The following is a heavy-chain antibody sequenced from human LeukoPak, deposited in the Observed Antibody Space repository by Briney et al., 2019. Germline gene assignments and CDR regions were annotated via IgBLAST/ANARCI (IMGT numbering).Heavy chain of an antibody. D-gene: IGHD3-3*02. CDR1: GASISSGGFF. J-gene: IGHJ4*02. CDR2: IYHRGST. V-gene: IGHV4-31*03. CDR3: ARVTGSITYIDF. Sequence: SETLSLTCTVSGASISSGGFFWSWIRQHPGMGLEWLGYIYHRGSTYYNPSLNSRVTISVDTSKNQFSLELSSVTAADTAVYYCARVTGSITYIDFWGQGTLVTVSS.